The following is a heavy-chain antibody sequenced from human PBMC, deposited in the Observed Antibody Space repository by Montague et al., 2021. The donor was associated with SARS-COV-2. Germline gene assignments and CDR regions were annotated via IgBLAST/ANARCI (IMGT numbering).Heavy chain of an antibody. CDR3: ARHGPFVVVTAIHDTFDI. CDR2: IYYSGST. Sequence: SETLSLTCPVSGGSFSTYYWSWIRQPPGKGLEWIGYIYYSGSTNYNPSLKSRVTISVDTSKNQFSLKLSSVTAADTAVYYCARHGPFVVVTAIHDTFDIWGQGTMVTVSS. V-gene: IGHV4-59*08. D-gene: IGHD2-21*02. J-gene: IGHJ3*02. CDR1: GGSFSTYY.